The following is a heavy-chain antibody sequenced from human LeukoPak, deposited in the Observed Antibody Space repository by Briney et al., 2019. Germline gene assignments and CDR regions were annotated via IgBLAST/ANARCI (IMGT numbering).Heavy chain of an antibody. CDR1: GGSFSGYY. D-gene: IGHD2-15*01. J-gene: IGHJ6*03. CDR3: ARHGAGGTEPPYFYYYYMDV. V-gene: IGHV4-34*01. Sequence: SETLSLTCAVYGGSFSGYYWSWIRQPPGKGLEWIGEINHSGSTNYNPSLKSRVTISVDTSKNQFSLKLSSVTAADTAVYFCARHGAGGTEPPYFYYYYMDVWGKGTTVTVSS. CDR2: INHSGST.